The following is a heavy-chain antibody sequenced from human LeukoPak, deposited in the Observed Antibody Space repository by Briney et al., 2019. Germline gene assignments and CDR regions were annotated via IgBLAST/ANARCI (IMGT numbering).Heavy chain of an antibody. CDR3: AKDFYYGSGLRGVSDY. CDR2: VSYDGSNN. Sequence: AGGSLRLSCAASGFTFSHYGMHWVRQAPGKGLEWVAVVSYDGSNNYYADSVKGRFTISRDNSKNTLYLQMNSLRAEDTAVYYCAKDFYYGSGLRGVSDYWGQGTLVTVSS. V-gene: IGHV3-30*18. J-gene: IGHJ4*02. CDR1: GFTFSHYG. D-gene: IGHD3-10*01.